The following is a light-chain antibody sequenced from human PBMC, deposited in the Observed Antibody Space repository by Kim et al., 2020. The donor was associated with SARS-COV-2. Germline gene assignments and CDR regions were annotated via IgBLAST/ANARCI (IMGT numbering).Light chain of an antibody. J-gene: IGLJ1*01. CDR2: DVT. CDR1: SSDVGGYNY. CDR3: SSYTSTNTLV. Sequence: GQLITISCTGTSSDVGGYNYLSWYQQHPGKAPKLMIYDVTNRPSGVSNRFSGSKSGNTASLTISGLQAEDEADYYCSSYTSTNTLVFGTGTKVTVL. V-gene: IGLV2-14*03.